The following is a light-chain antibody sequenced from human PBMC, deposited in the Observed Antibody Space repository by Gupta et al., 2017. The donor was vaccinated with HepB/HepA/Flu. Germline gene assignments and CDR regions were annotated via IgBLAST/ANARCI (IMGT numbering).Light chain of an antibody. CDR1: QSITNF. J-gene: IGKJ4*01. Sequence: DIQMTQSPSSLPASVGDRVTITCRASQSITNFVNWYQQKPGKAPKLLIYGASTLQRGVPSRFTGSGSGTDFTLTINSLQPEDFATYYCQQSDSTPLTFGGGTTVEL. V-gene: IGKV1-39*01. CDR2: GAS. CDR3: QQSDSTPLT.